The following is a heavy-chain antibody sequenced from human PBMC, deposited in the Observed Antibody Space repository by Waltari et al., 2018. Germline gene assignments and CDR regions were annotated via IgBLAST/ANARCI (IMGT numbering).Heavy chain of an antibody. CDR3: AKDQGSGGQPDPSGGYFQH. J-gene: IGHJ1*01. V-gene: IGHV3-30*18. CDR2: ISYDGSNK. CDR1: GFTFSSYG. D-gene: IGHD6-19*01. Sequence: QVQLVESGGGVVQPGRSLRLSCAASGFTFSSYGMHWVRQAPGKGLEWVAVISYDGSNKYYADSVKGRFTISRDNSKNTLYLQMNSLRAEDTAVYYCAKDQGSGGQPDPSGGYFQHWGQGTLVTVSS.